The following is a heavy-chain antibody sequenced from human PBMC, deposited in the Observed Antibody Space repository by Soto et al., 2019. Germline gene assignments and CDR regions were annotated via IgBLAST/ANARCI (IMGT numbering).Heavy chain of an antibody. V-gene: IGHV3-53*02. CDR1: GLAVTSNY. D-gene: IGHD5-18*01. CDR3: ARVDTYDYYYSMDV. CDR2: VYSSGTT. J-gene: IGHJ6*02. Sequence: EVQLVETGGGLIQPGGSLSLSCAASGLAVTSNYMSWVRQAPGKGLEWVSIVYSSGTTYYADSVKGRFTFSRDKSKNTIYLQMMNLRDEDTAVYYCARVDTYDYYYSMDVWGQGTTVTVSS.